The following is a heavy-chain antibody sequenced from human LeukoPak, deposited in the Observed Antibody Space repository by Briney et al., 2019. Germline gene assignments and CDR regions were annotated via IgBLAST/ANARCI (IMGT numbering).Heavy chain of an antibody. D-gene: IGHD2-2*02. V-gene: IGHV1-46*01. CDR2: INPSGGST. Sequence: ASVKVSCKASGYTFTSYYMHWVRQAPGQGLEWMGIINPSGGSTSYAQKFQGRVTMTTDTSTSTAYMELSRLRSDDTAVYYCARARGYCSSTSCYKGSDNWFDPWGQGTLVTVSS. J-gene: IGHJ5*02. CDR3: ARARGYCSSTSCYKGSDNWFDP. CDR1: GYTFTSYY.